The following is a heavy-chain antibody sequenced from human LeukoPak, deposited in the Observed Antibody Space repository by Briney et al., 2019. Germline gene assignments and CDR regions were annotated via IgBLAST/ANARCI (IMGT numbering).Heavy chain of an antibody. CDR2: ISDSGSSI. CDR3: ARGASGRDSSRYDY. Sequence: GGSLRLSCAASGFTFSSFSMNWVRQAPGKGLEWVSYISDSGSSIYYADSAKGRFTVSRDNAEWSLYLHMNSLRVEDSGVYYCARGASGRDSSRYDYWGQGTLVTVAS. CDR1: GFTFSSFS. D-gene: IGHD6-13*01. V-gene: IGHV3-48*01. J-gene: IGHJ4*02.